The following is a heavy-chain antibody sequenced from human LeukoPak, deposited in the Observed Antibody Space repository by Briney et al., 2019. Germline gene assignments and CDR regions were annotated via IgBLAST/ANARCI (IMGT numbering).Heavy chain of an antibody. Sequence: PGGSLRLSCAASGFTFSSYSMNWVRQAPGKGLEWVSYISSSSSTIYYADSVKGRFTISRDNAKNSLYLQMNSLRAEDTAVYYCARDVLGYCRGGSCLSWGQGTLVTVSS. J-gene: IGHJ5*02. D-gene: IGHD2-15*01. CDR2: ISSSSSTI. V-gene: IGHV3-48*04. CDR3: ARDVLGYCRGGSCLS. CDR1: GFTFSSYS.